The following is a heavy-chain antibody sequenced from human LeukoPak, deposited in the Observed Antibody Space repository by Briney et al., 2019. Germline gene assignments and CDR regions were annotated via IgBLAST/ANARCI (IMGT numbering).Heavy chain of an antibody. D-gene: IGHD6-13*01. Sequence: SVKVSCKASGGTFRSYAISWVRQAPGQGLEWMGRIIPIFGTANYAQKFQGRVTITTDESTSTAYMELSSLRSEDTAVYYCARSEDSSPQQYDYWGQGALVTVSS. V-gene: IGHV1-69*05. CDR1: GGTFRSYA. CDR3: ARSEDSSPQQYDY. CDR2: IIPIFGTA. J-gene: IGHJ4*02.